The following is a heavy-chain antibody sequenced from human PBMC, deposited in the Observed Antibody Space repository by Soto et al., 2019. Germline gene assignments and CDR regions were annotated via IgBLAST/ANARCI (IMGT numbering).Heavy chain of an antibody. CDR3: ARDLDWNHYGMDV. V-gene: IGHV1-69*13. Sequence: SVKVSCKASGGTFSSYAISWVRQAPGQGLEWMGGIIPIFGTANYAQKFQGRVTITADESTSTAYMELSSLRSEDTAVYYCARDLDWNHYGMDVWGQGTTVTVSS. D-gene: IGHD1-1*01. CDR1: GGTFSSYA. J-gene: IGHJ6*02. CDR2: IIPIFGTA.